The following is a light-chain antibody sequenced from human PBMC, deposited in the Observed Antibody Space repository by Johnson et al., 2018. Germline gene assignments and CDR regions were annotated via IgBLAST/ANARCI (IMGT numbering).Light chain of an antibody. J-gene: IGLJ1*01. V-gene: IGLV1-51*02. CDR3: GTWDSSLSAAKV. CDR2: ENN. CDR1: SSNIGNNY. Sequence: QSVLTQPPSVSAAPGQKVTISCSGSSSNIGNNYVSWYQQLPGTAPKLLIYENNKRPSGIPDRFSGSKSGTSATLGITGLQTGDEADYYCGTWDSSLSAAKVFGTVTKVTVL.